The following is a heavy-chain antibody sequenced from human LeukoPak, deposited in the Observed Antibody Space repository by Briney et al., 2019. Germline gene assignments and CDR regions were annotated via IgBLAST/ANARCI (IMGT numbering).Heavy chain of an antibody. Sequence: PGGTLRLSCAASGFTFNTYGMNWVRQAPGKGLEWVSYISSSGSTIYYADSVKGRFTISRDNAKNSLYLQMNSLRAEDTAVYYCARDLWLDGSGSYWGFDYWGQGTLVTVSS. CDR3: ARDLWLDGSGSYWGFDY. V-gene: IGHV3-48*04. D-gene: IGHD3-10*01. CDR1: GFTFNTYG. CDR2: ISSSGSTI. J-gene: IGHJ4*02.